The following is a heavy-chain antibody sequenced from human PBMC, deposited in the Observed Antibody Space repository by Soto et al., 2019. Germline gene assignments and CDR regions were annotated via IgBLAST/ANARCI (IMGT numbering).Heavy chain of an antibody. D-gene: IGHD6-19*01. Sequence: GGSVRLSCAASGFTFSNSGMHWVRQAPGKGLEWVTFISYDGGNKFYADFVKGRFTISRDNSKNTLYLQMNSLRVDDTAVFYCAKDPRLAVVLAHWGQGTLVTVSS. J-gene: IGHJ4*01. CDR1: GFTFSNSG. CDR2: ISYDGGNK. CDR3: AKDPRLAVVLAH. V-gene: IGHV3-30*18.